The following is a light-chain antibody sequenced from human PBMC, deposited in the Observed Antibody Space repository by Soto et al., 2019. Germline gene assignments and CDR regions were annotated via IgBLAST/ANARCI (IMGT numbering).Light chain of an antibody. CDR3: CSYAGSGKVV. J-gene: IGLJ3*02. V-gene: IGLV2-23*02. CDR2: EVS. Sequence: QSALTQPASVSGSLGQSISISCTGTSSDIGSYNLVSWYQQYPGKAPKLMILEVSGRPSGVSNRFSGSKSGDTASLTISGLQAEDEADYYCCSYAGSGKVVFGGGTKLTVL. CDR1: SSDIGSYNL.